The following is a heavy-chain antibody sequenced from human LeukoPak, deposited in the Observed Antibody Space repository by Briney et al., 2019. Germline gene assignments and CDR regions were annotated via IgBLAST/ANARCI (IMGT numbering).Heavy chain of an antibody. CDR2: IYTSGST. J-gene: IGHJ6*02. V-gene: IGHV4-4*07. CDR1: GGSISGYY. CDR3: ARGVVPAALYGMDV. Sequence: PSETLSLTCTVSGGSISGYYWSWIRQPAGKGLEWIGRIYTSGSTNYNPSLKSRVTMSVDTSKNQFSLKLSSVTAADTAVYYCARGVVPAALYGMDVWGQGTTVTVSS. D-gene: IGHD2-2*01.